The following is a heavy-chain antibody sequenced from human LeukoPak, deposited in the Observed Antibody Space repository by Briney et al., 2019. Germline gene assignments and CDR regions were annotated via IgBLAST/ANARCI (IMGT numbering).Heavy chain of an antibody. Sequence: GGSLRLSCAASGFTVSSNYMSWVRQAPGKGLEWVSVIYSGGSTYYADSVKGRFTISRDNSKNTLYLQMNSLRAEDTVVYYCARAARAFPYYYDSSGYWDYWGQGTLVTVSS. V-gene: IGHV3-66*01. CDR2: IYSGGST. CDR1: GFTVSSNY. J-gene: IGHJ4*02. D-gene: IGHD3-22*01. CDR3: ARAARAFPYYYDSSGYWDY.